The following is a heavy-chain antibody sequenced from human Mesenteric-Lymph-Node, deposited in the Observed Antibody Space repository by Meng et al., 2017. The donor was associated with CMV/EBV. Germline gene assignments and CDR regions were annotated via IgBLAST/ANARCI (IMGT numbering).Heavy chain of an antibody. Sequence: ASVKVSCKASGYAFTSYDIHWVRQATGQGLEWMGWIHPNSGNTAYAQKFQGRVTMTRNTSISTAYMELSSLTSEDTAVYYCARDVHCTSTSCQDVWGQGTTVTVSS. CDR2: IHPNSGNT. D-gene: IGHD2-2*01. J-gene: IGHJ6*02. CDR1: GYAFTSYD. CDR3: ARDVHCTSTSCQDV. V-gene: IGHV1-8*01.